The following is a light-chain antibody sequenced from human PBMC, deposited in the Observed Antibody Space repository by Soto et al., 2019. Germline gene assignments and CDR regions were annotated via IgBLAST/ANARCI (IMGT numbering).Light chain of an antibody. J-gene: IGKJ4*01. CDR1: QDISNY. CDR2: DAS. V-gene: IGKV1-33*01. Sequence: DIQMTQSPSSLSASVVDRVTITCQASQDISNYLNWYQQKPGKDPKLLIYDASNLETGVPSRFSGSGSGTDFTFTISSLQPEDIATYYCQQYDNLPLTFGGGTKVDI. CDR3: QQYDNLPLT.